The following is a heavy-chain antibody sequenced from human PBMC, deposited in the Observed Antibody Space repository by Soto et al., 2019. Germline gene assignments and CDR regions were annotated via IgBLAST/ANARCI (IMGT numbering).Heavy chain of an antibody. CDR1: GGSFKSGGYS. V-gene: IGHV4-61*08. CDR2: VYHTGRT. Sequence: SGTLSLSCTFSGGSFKSGGYSWSWIRQPQGKGLEWIGYVYHTGRTSYNPSLKSRVSISMDTSKNQFSLNLDSVTAADTAVYFCARDFAYFDSWGQGTLVTVSS. J-gene: IGHJ4*02. CDR3: ARDFAYFDS. D-gene: IGHD3-3*01.